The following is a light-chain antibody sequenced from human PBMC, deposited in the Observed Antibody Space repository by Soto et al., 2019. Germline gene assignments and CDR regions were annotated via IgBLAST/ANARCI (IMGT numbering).Light chain of an antibody. CDR2: GAS. J-gene: IGKJ5*01. Sequence: EIVMTQSPVTLSVSPGERATLSCRASQSVSSNLAWYQQKPGQAPRLLFYGASTRATGIPARFSGGGSGTEFTLTVSSLQSEDFALYYCQQYNNSPNTFGQGKLLDIK. V-gene: IGKV3-15*01. CDR3: QQYNNSPNT. CDR1: QSVSSN.